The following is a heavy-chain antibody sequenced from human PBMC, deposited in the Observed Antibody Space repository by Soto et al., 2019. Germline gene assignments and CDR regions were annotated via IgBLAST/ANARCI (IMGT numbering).Heavy chain of an antibody. D-gene: IGHD3-16*01. V-gene: IGHV4-39*01. CDR2: IYYSGST. J-gene: IGHJ4*02. CDR3: ARSRGEPPEGFDY. Sequence: QLQLQESGPGLVKPSETLSLTCTVSGGSMSNGGYYWGWIRQPPGKGLEWIGSIYYSGSTYNNPSLMSRLTMSIDTSKTQFSLKVNSVTAADTAVYYCARSRGEPPEGFDYWGQGTLVTVSS. CDR1: GGSMSNGGYY.